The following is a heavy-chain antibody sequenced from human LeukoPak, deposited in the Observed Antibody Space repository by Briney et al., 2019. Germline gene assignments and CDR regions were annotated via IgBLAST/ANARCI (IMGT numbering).Heavy chain of an antibody. D-gene: IGHD5-12*01. CDR3: ARRQYSGYDFDY. CDR2: IYPRDSDT. CDR1: GYIFTNYW. V-gene: IGHV5-51*01. Sequence: GDSLKISCKGSGYIFTNYWIGWVRQLPGKGLEWMGIIYPRDSDTRYSPSFQGQVTVSADKSISTAYLQWSSLEASDTAMYYCARRQYSGYDFDYWGQGTLVTVSS. J-gene: IGHJ4*02.